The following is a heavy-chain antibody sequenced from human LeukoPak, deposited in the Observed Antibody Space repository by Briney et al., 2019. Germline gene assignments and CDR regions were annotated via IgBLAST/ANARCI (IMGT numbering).Heavy chain of an antibody. Sequence: GGSLRLSCAASGFTVSSNYMSWVRQAPGKGLEWVSVIYSGGSTYYADSVKGRFTISRDNSKNTLYLQMNSLRAEDTAVYYCAKERRAAGPLVDYWGQGTLVTVSS. CDR1: GFTVSSNY. CDR2: IYSGGST. J-gene: IGHJ4*02. CDR3: AKERRAAGPLVDY. D-gene: IGHD6-13*01. V-gene: IGHV3-66*01.